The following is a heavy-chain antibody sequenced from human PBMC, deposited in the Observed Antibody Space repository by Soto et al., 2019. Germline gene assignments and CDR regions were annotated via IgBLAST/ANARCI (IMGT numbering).Heavy chain of an antibody. D-gene: IGHD2-15*01. V-gene: IGHV3-23*01. CDR2: VSGSGGSA. CDR1: VFTFSSYA. J-gene: IGHJ3*02. Sequence: HPGGSLRLSCAASVFTFSSYAMSWVRQSPGKGLEWVSAVSGSGGSAYYADSVKGRFTISRGKSKNTLYLRMNSRRTEKPAVYYCAKQPFYCSVGSGYGHGARPDAFDIRGKGKTVTVS. CDR3: AKQPFYCSVGSGYGHGARPDAFDI.